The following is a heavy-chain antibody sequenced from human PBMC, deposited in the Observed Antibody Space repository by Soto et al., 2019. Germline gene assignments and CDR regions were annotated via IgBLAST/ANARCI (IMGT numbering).Heavy chain of an antibody. D-gene: IGHD3-10*01. CDR3: ARGLRPTMVRGVARFDY. CDR1: GGSFSGYY. CDR2: INHSGST. J-gene: IGHJ4*02. V-gene: IGHV4-34*01. Sequence: QVQLQQWGAGLLKPSETLSLTCAVYGGSFSGYYWSWIRQPPGKGLEWIGEINHSGSTNYNPSLKSRVTISVDTSKNQCSLKLSSVTAADTAVYYCARGLRPTMVRGVARFDYWGQGTLVTVSS.